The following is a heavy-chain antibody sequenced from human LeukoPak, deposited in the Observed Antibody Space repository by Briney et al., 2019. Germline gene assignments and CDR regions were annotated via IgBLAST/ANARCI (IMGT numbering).Heavy chain of an antibody. Sequence: SETLSPTCAVYGGSFSGYYWRWIRHPPGKGLEWIGEINHSGSTNYNPSLKSRVTISVDTSKNQFSLKLSSVTAADTAVYYCVRGLRVLGGRGGCGGGSCYRWGQGTLVTVSS. CDR1: GGSFSGYY. J-gene: IGHJ5*02. CDR3: VRGLRVLGGRGGCGGGSCYR. D-gene: IGHD2-15*01. V-gene: IGHV4-34*01. CDR2: INHSGST.